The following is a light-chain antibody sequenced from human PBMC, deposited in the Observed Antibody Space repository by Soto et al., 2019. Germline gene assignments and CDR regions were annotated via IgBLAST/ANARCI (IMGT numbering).Light chain of an antibody. J-gene: IGKJ1*01. CDR2: KAS. CDR1: QSISIW. Sequence: DIQMTQSPSTLSASVGDRVAISCRASQSISIWLAWYQQKPGKAPKLLIYKASSLESGVPSRFSGIGSGTEFTLTISSLQPDDFATYYCQQYNDYSWTFGQGTKVEIK. V-gene: IGKV1-5*03. CDR3: QQYNDYSWT.